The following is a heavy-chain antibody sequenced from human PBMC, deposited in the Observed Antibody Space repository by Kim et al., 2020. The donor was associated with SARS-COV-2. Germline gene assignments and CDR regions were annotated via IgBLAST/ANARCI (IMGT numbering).Heavy chain of an antibody. Sequence: SYAQKFQGRVTMTRDTSTSTVYMELSSLRSEDTAVYYCARVLRRVYGMDVWGQGTTVTVSS. D-gene: IGHD3-16*01. V-gene: IGHV1-46*01. J-gene: IGHJ6*02. CDR3: ARVLRRVYGMDV.